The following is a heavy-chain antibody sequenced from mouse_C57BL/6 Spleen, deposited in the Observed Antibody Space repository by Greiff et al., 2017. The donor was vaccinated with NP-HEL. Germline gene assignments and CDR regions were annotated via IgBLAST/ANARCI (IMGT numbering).Heavy chain of an antibody. J-gene: IGHJ2*01. Sequence: EVQLQESGGGLVQPGGSMKLSCVASGFTFSNYWMNWVRQSPEKGLEWVAQIRLKSDNYATHYAESVKGRFTISSDDSKSSVYLQMNNLRAEDTGIYYCLSRRYFDYWGQGTTLTVSS. CDR2: IRLKSDNYAT. V-gene: IGHV6-3*01. CDR3: LSRRYFDY. CDR1: GFTFSNYW. D-gene: IGHD6-2*01.